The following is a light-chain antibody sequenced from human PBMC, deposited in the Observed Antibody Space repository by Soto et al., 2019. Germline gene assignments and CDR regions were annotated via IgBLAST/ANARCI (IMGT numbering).Light chain of an antibody. J-gene: IGLJ1*01. CDR2: AVS. V-gene: IGLV2-14*01. CDR3: SSYTSNSSDV. CDR1: TSDVGLCDY. Sequence: SVLSNLAAVSVSPGHSITISCTGPTSDVGLCDYDSWYRQNPGKAPQLMIYAVSNRPTGVYNRSLASKSVTTASLFISGRQAEDEADYYCSSYTSNSSDVFGSGPKVTVL.